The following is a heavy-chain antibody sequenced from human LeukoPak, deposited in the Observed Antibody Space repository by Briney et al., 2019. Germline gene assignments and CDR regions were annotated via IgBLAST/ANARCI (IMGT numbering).Heavy chain of an antibody. CDR2: TYYRSKLYT. V-gene: IGHV6-1*01. J-gene: IGHJ3*02. CDR3: ASSSLQGSDAFDI. Sequence: SQTLSLTCALSGDSFTNNNAAWDWLRQSPSRGLEWLGRTYYRSKLYTDYAVYVSSLITIKPDESKYTFSLQLNSLTPEDTALYYCASSSLQGSDAFDIWGQGTMVTVSS. CDR1: GDSFTNNNAA. D-gene: IGHD3-10*01.